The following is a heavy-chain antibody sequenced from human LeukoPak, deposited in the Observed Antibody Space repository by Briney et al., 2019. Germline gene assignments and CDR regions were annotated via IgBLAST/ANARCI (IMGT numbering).Heavy chain of an antibody. J-gene: IGHJ3*02. V-gene: IGHV3-21*01. Sequence: GGSLRLSCAASGFTFSSYTMNWVRQAPGKGLEWVSSISSSSSYIYYADSVKGRFTISRDNAKNSLYLQMNSLRAEDTAVYYCARGTRITLLQGSPNDAFDIWGQGTMVTVSS. CDR2: ISSSSSYI. CDR1: GFTFSSYT. CDR3: ARGTRITLLQGSPNDAFDI. D-gene: IGHD3-10*01.